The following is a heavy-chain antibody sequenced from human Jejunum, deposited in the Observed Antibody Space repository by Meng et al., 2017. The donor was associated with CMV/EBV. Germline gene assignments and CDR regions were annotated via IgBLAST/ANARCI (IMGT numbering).Heavy chain of an antibody. CDR1: GDYFRSYV. V-gene: IGHV1-18*01. CDR2: IRSYTGTT. CDR3: ARSGINDYGFFDY. D-gene: IGHD4/OR15-4a*01. Sequence: CKVSGDYFRSYVFNWVRQSPGQGLEWLGWIRSYTGTTNYAQSLQGRVTVTQDTSTNTAYMELTSLTSDDTAVYYCARSGINDYGFFDYWGQGSLVTVSS. J-gene: IGHJ4*02.